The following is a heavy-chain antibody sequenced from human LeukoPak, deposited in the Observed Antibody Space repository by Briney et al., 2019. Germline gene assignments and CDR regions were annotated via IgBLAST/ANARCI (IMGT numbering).Heavy chain of an antibody. CDR3: AKDRTPYGDPSYYFDY. Sequence: GRSLRLSCAASGFTFSSYGMHWVRQAPGKGLEWVAVISYDGSNEYYADSVKGRFTISRDNSKNTLYLQMNSLRAEDTAVYYCAKDRTPYGDPSYYFDYWGQGTLVTVSS. D-gene: IGHD4-17*01. CDR1: GFTFSSYG. V-gene: IGHV3-30*18. CDR2: ISYDGSNE. J-gene: IGHJ4*02.